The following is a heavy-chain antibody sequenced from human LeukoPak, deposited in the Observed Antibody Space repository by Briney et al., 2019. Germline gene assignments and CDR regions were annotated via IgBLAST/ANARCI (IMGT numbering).Heavy chain of an antibody. CDR2: INPNSGGT. Sequence: APVKVSCKASGYTFTSYGISWVRQAPGQGLEWMGWINPNSGGTNYAQKFQGRVTMTRDTSISTAYMELSRLRSDDTAVYYCATAGWKRDYYYYMDVWGKGTTVTVSS. V-gene: IGHV1-2*02. D-gene: IGHD4-23*01. J-gene: IGHJ6*03. CDR3: ATAGWKRDYYYYMDV. CDR1: GYTFTSYG.